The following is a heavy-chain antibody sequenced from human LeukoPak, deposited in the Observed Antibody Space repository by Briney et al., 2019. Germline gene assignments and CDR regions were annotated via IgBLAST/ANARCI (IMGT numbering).Heavy chain of an antibody. CDR3: ARDYFP. CDR2: IKTDGSEK. V-gene: IGHV3-7*03. D-gene: IGHD3-9*01. CDR1: GFTFSSYW. Sequence: GGSLRLSCEASGFTFSSYWMSWVRQAPGKGLEWVANIKTDGSEKYYVDSVKGRFTISRDNAKNPLYLQMNSLRAEDTAVYYCARDYFPWGQGTLVIVSS. J-gene: IGHJ5*02.